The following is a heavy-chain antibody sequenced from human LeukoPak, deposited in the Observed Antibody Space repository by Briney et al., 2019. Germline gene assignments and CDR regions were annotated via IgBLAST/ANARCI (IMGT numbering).Heavy chain of an antibody. CDR1: GYTFTGYY. Sequence: ASVKVSCKASGYTFTGYYMHWVRQAPGQGLEWMGWINPNSGGTNYAQKFQGRVTMTRDTSISTAYMELSRLRSDDTAMYYCARDASDYGGNSNFDYWGQGTLVTVSS. D-gene: IGHD4-23*01. CDR2: INPNSGGT. J-gene: IGHJ4*02. V-gene: IGHV1-2*02. CDR3: ARDASDYGGNSNFDY.